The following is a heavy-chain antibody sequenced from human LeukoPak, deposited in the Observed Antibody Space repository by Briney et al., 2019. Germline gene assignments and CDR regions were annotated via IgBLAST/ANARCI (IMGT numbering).Heavy chain of an antibody. D-gene: IGHD2-21*02. CDR2: IIPIFGTA. CDR1: GGTFISYA. CDR3: ARVRGAYCGGDCYHFDY. J-gene: IGHJ4*02. V-gene: IGHV1-69*13. Sequence: GASVKVSCKASGGTFISYAISWVLQAPGQGLEWMGGIIPIFGTANYAQKFQGRVTITADESTSTAYMELSSLRSEDTAVYYCARVRGAYCGGDCYHFDYWGQGTLVTVSS.